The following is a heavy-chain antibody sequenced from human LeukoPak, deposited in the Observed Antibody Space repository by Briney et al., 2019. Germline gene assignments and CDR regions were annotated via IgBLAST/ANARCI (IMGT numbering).Heavy chain of an antibody. CDR2: ISSSGSTI. Sequence: GGPLRLSCAASGFIFSSYERNWVRQAPGKGVEWVSYISSSGSTIYCADSVKGRFTISRDNAKNSLYLKMNSLRAEDTAVYYCAIDFRVVVAATAALYGMDVWGQGTTVTVSS. CDR1: GFIFSSYE. J-gene: IGHJ6*02. CDR3: AIDFRVVVAATAALYGMDV. D-gene: IGHD2-15*01. V-gene: IGHV3-48*03.